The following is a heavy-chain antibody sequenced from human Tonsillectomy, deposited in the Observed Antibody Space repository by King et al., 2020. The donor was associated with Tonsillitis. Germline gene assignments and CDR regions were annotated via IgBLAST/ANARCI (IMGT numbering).Heavy chain of an antibody. V-gene: IGHV1-46*01. J-gene: IGHJ4*02. CDR2: IYPSAATT. CDR3: TREKPHTGSFDY. D-gene: IGHD1-1*01. CDR1: GFTFTDYY. Sequence: QVQLVESGAEVKKPGASVKVSCQASGFTFTDYYLHWVRQAPGQGPEYVGVIYPSAATTGTGQRFQGRVTLTWDTPTTTVYMELSSLGPDDTAVYYCTREKPHTGSFDYWGQGSLVTVSS.